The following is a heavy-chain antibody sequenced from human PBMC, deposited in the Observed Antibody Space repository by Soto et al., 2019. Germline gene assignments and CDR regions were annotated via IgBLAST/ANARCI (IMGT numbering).Heavy chain of an antibody. J-gene: IGHJ4*02. CDR2: VSPENRNA. V-gene: IGHV1-8*01. Sequence: GASVKVSCKTSGYTFTEYDINWVRQAPGQGLEYMGWVSPENRNAGYAPQFRGRVSMTADTSINTVYLELTTLTYEDTAVYFCEVTTGYWGQGTMVTVSS. D-gene: IGHD4-17*01. CDR3: EVTTGY. CDR1: GYTFTEYD.